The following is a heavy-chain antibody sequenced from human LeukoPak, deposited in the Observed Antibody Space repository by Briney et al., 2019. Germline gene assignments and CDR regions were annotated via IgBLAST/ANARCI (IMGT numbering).Heavy chain of an antibody. CDR3: ARLDWSGFYIDF. J-gene: IGHJ4*02. Sequence: WETLTLTCTVSSDSISSYYWSWIRQPPGKGLEWIGYINSSGRTSYSPSLKSRVTISEDTSKHQFSLKLTSVTAADTAVYYCARLDWSGFYIDFWGQGTLVTVST. CDR1: SDSISSYY. D-gene: IGHD3-3*01. CDR2: INSSGRT. V-gene: IGHV4-59*08.